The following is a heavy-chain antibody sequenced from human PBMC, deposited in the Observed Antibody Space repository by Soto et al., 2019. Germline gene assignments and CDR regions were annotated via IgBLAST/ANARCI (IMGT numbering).Heavy chain of an antibody. Sequence: QVQLVESGGGVVQPGRSLRLSCAASGFTFSSFGMHWVRQSPGKGLEWVAFIWHDGSNKYYTDSVKGRVTISRDNSKNTLYRQMNSLRGEDTAVYYCARDPMMTSVSSGWVYWGQGTLVTVSS. J-gene: IGHJ4*02. V-gene: IGHV3-33*01. CDR2: IWHDGSNK. CDR3: ARDPMMTSVSSGWVY. CDR1: GFTFSSFG. D-gene: IGHD4-17*01.